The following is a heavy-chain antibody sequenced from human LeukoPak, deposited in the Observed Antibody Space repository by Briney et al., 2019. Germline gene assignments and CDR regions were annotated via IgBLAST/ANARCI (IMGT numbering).Heavy chain of an antibody. J-gene: IGHJ4*02. Sequence: GSVKVSCMASRYTFTSYGISWVRPAPGQGLEWVGWISAYNGNTNYAQKLQGRVTMTTDRSTSTAYMELRSLTSEDTAVYCCARDLGEQQLEFDYWGQGTLVTVSS. CDR2: ISAYNGNT. CDR1: RYTFTSYG. V-gene: IGHV1-18*01. CDR3: ARDLGEQQLEFDY. D-gene: IGHD6-13*01.